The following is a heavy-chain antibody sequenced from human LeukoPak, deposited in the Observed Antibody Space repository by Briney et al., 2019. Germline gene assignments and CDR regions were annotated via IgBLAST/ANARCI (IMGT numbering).Heavy chain of an antibody. CDR3: ARARGDGYQWYFDL. J-gene: IGHJ2*01. Sequence: PGGSLRLSGAASGFTFSSYWMNWVRQAPGKGLEWVANIKQDGSEKNYVDFVKGRFTISRDNAKDSLDLQMNSLRAEDTAMYHCARARGDGYQWYFDLWGRGTLVTVSS. CDR2: IKQDGSEK. CDR1: GFTFSSYW. D-gene: IGHD5-24*01. V-gene: IGHV3-7*01.